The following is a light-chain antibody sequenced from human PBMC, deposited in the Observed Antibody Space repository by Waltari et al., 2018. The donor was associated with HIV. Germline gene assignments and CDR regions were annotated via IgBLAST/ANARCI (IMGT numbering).Light chain of an antibody. J-gene: IGLJ2*01. CDR2: DVS. CDR3: SSYTSSDTVV. V-gene: IGLV2-14*03. CDR1: TSDVGGYNS. Sequence: QSALTQPASVSGSPGQSITISCTGTTSDVGGYNSVSWYQQHPAKAPKIVILDVSNPASAGSNPVSGSKTGNSASLTLSGPEAEDEAYYCCSSYTSSDTVVFGGGTKVTVL.